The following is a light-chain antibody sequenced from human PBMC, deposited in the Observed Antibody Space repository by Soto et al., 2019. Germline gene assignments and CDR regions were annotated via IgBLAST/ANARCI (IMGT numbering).Light chain of an antibody. CDR2: GTF. Sequence: IQLTQSPSSLSASVGDRVSITCRASQDIKTYLAWYQQKQGKAPKLLISGTFTLQSGVPSRFNGSGSGTDFTLTISRLQPEDFATYYCQHLNNYPPFTFGSGTKVDLE. CDR3: QHLNNYPPFT. V-gene: IGKV1-9*01. CDR1: QDIKTY. J-gene: IGKJ3*01.